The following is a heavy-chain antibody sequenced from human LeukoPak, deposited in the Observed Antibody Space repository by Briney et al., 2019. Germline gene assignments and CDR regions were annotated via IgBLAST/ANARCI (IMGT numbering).Heavy chain of an antibody. CDR1: GFTFSSYG. J-gene: IGHJ3*02. V-gene: IGHV3-33*06. D-gene: IGHD3-22*01. Sequence: GGSLRLSCAASGFTFSSYGMHWVRQAPGKGLEWVAVVWDDGSSQNYADSVKGRFTISRDNSKNMLYLQMNSLRAEDTAVYYCAKYRITMIVVGGAFDIWGQGTMVTVSS. CDR3: AKYRITMIVVGGAFDI. CDR2: VWDDGSSQ.